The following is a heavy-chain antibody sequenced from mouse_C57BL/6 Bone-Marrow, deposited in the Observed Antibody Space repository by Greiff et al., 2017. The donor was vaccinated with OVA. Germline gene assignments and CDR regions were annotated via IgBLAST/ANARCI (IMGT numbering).Heavy chain of an antibody. CDR2: IYPGSGNT. D-gene: IGHD1-1*01. J-gene: IGHJ1*03. V-gene: IGHV1-66*01. CDR1: GYSFTSYY. CDR3: IYYDPYWYFDV. Sequence: VQLQQSGPELVKPGASVKISCKASGYSFTSYYIHWVKQRPGQGLEWIGWIYPGSGNTKYNEKFKGKATLTADTSSSTAYMQLSSLTSEDSAVYYCIYYDPYWYFDVWGTGTTVTVSS.